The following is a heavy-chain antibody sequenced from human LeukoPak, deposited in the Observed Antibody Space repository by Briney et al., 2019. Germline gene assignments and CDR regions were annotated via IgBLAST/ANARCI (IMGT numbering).Heavy chain of an antibody. CDR1: GYTFTGYY. J-gene: IGHJ6*02. CDR3: ARAAGATWGYYYGMDV. CDR2: IIPIFGTA. Sequence: GASVKVSCKASGYTFTGYYMHWVRQAPGQGLEWMGGIIPIFGTANYAQKLQGRVTITADESTSTAYMELSSLRSEDTAVYYCARAAGATWGYYYGMDVWGQGTTVTVSS. D-gene: IGHD5-24*01. V-gene: IGHV1-69*13.